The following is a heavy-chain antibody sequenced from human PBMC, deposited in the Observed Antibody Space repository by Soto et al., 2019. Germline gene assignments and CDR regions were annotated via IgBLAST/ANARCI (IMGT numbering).Heavy chain of an antibody. CDR3: AKDRCSYDILSGTQRYYAMDV. J-gene: IGHJ6*02. CDR2: TSYDGSNT. CDR1: GFIFSRHG. V-gene: IGHV3-30*18. D-gene: IGHD3-9*01. Sequence: QGQLVESGGGVVQPGTSLRLSCAASGFIFSRHGMHWVRQAPGKGLEWVAFTSYDGSNTYYADSVKGRFTISRDNPKNTLFLQMNSLRPNDTALYFCAKDRCSYDILSGTQRYYAMDVWGQGATVTVSS.